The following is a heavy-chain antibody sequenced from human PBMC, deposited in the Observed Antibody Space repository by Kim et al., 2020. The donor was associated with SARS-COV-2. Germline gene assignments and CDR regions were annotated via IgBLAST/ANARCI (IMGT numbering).Heavy chain of an antibody. D-gene: IGHD3-22*01. V-gene: IGHV1-69*01. CDR3: ARVMGYDSSGYYER. Sequence: APKFQGRVTITADESTSTAYMELSSLRSEDTAVYYCARVMGYDSSGYYERWGQGTLVTVSS. J-gene: IGHJ4*02.